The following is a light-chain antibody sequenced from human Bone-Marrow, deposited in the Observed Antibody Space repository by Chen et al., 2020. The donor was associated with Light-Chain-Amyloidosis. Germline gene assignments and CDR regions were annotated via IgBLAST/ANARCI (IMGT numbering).Light chain of an antibody. V-gene: IGLV3-21*02. CDR1: NIGSTS. CDR2: DDS. Sequence: SYVLTQPSSVSVAPGQTATIACGGNNIGSTSVHWYQQTPGQAPLLVVYDDSDRPSGIPERLSGSNSGNTATLTISRVVAGDEPDYYCQVWDRSSDRPVFGGGTKLTVL. CDR3: QVWDRSSDRPV. J-gene: IGLJ3*02.